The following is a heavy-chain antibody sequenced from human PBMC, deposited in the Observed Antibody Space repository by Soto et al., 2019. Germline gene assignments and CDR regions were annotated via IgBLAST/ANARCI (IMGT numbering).Heavy chain of an antibody. V-gene: IGHV1-18*01. CDR3: ARQGSWPYYYYGLDV. Sequence: QVQLVQSGPEVRKPGASVKVSCEASGYTFTTSGISWVRQVPGQGLEWMGWISTYNGDTNSAQNFQGRVLMTADTSTGKAYMELMSLKSDDTAVYYCARQGSWPYYYYGLDVWGQGPTVTVSS. D-gene: IGHD1-26*01. CDR2: ISTYNGDT. CDR1: GYTFTTSG. J-gene: IGHJ6*02.